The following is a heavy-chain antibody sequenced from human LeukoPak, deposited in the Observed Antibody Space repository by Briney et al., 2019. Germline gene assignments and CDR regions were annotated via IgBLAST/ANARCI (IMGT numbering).Heavy chain of an antibody. CDR3: ARRAGAYSHPYDY. J-gene: IGHJ4*02. CDR2: ICSDNT. CDR1: GFTVSSNS. D-gene: IGHD4/OR15-4a*01. V-gene: IGHV3-53*01. Sequence: GGSLRLSCTVSGFTVSSNSMSWVRQAPGKGLEWVSFICSDNTHYSDSVKGRFTISRDNSKNTLYLQMNSLRAEDTAVYYCARRAGAYSHPYDYWGQGTLVTVSS.